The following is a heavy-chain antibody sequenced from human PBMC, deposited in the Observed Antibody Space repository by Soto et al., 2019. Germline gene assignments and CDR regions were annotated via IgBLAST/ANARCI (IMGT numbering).Heavy chain of an antibody. V-gene: IGHV3-11*01. CDR2: IDSSGVKK. J-gene: IGHJ4*02. D-gene: IGHD6-19*01. CDR1: GFTFSGLY. Sequence: QVQLTESGGALVKPGGSLRLSCAASGFTFSGLYMSWIRQAPGKGLEWVSCIDSSGVKKYYAESVRGRFTISRDNAKNSLYLQMNSLRAEDTAVYYCARDRGAVTGDYFDCWGQGTLVTVSS. CDR3: ARDRGAVTGDYFDC.